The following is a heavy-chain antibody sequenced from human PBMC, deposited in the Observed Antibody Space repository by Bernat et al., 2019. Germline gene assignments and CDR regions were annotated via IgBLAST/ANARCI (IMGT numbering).Heavy chain of an antibody. D-gene: IGHD6-19*01. Sequence: EVQLVESGGGLVQPGGSLRLSCAASGFTFSSYAMSWVRQAPGKGLEWVSAISGSGGSTYYAESVEGRFTISRDNAKNTLFLQMYSLRAEDTAVYYCASNGITVVGTGGDYWGQGTLVTVSA. CDR1: GFTFSSYA. V-gene: IGHV3-23*04. CDR2: ISGSGGST. J-gene: IGHJ4*02. CDR3: ASNGITVVGTGGDY.